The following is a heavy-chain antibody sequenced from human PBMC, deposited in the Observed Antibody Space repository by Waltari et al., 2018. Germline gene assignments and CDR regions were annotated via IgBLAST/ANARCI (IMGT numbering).Heavy chain of an antibody. V-gene: IGHV3-7*01. Sequence: EVQLVESGGGLVQPGGYLRLSCAASGFTFSSYWMTWVRQAPGKGLEWVANIKQDGSEKYYVDSVKGRFTISRDNAKNSLYLQMNSLRAEDTAVYYCARVHSGTYNWFDPWGQGTLVTVSS. CDR2: IKQDGSEK. CDR1: GFTFSSYW. CDR3: ARVHSGTYNWFDP. D-gene: IGHD1-26*01. J-gene: IGHJ5*02.